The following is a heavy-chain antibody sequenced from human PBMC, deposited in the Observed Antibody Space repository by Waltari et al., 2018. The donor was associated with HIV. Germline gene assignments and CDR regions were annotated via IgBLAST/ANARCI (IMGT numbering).Heavy chain of an antibody. CDR3: ARDQTMTRAFDI. Sequence: QVQLVESGGGVVQPGRSLRLSCAASGFPFSRFDMHWVRQAPGKGLEWVEVISYDGSNKYYADSVKGRFTISRDNSKNTLYLQMNSLRAEDTAVYYCARDQTMTRAFDIWGQGTMVTVSS. CDR2: ISYDGSNK. CDR1: GFPFSRFD. V-gene: IGHV3-30*01. D-gene: IGHD3-22*01. J-gene: IGHJ3*02.